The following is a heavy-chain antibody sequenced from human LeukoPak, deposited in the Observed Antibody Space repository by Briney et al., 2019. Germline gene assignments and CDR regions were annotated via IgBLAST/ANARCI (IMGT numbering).Heavy chain of an antibody. Sequence: PGGSLRLSCAASGLSFSGYGMHWVRQVPGKGLEWVAYIRYDGITKLYIDSVKGRFAISRDNSKNTLSLQMNSLRTEDTAVYYCAALHTGTSVDYWGQGTLVTVSS. J-gene: IGHJ4*02. CDR1: GLSFSGYG. D-gene: IGHD4-17*01. CDR3: AALHTGTSVDY. V-gene: IGHV3-30*02. CDR2: IRYDGITK.